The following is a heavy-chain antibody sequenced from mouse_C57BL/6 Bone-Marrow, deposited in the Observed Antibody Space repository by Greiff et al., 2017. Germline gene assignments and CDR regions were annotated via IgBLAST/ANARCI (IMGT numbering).Heavy chain of an antibody. CDR2: IDPSDSYT. D-gene: IGHD2-4*01. J-gene: IGHJ3*01. CDR1: GYTFTSYW. CDR3: AREGLSGFAY. V-gene: IGHV1-69*01. Sequence: QVQLQQPGAELVMPGASVKLSCKASGYTFTSYWMHWVKQRPGQGLEWIGEIDPSDSYTNYNQKFKGKATLTVDTSSSTAYMQLSSLTSEDSAVYYCAREGLSGFAYWGQGTLVTVSA.